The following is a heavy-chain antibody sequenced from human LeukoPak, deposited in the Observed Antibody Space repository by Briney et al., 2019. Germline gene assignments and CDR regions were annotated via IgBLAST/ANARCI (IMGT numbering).Heavy chain of an antibody. D-gene: IGHD3-22*01. CDR1: GGSFSGYY. Sequence: PAETLSLTCAVYGGSFSGYYWSWIRQPPGQGLEWIGEINHSGSTNYNPSLKSRVTISVDTSKSQFSLKLSSVTAADTAVYYCARLNYYDSSGYYHPYYYYYCMDVWGKGTTVTVSS. CDR3: ARLNYYDSSGYYHPYYYYYCMDV. J-gene: IGHJ6*03. V-gene: IGHV4-34*01. CDR2: INHSGST.